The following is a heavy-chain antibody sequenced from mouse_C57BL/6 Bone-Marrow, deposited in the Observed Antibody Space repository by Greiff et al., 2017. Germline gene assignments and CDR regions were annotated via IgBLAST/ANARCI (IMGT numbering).Heavy chain of an antibody. CDR2: ISSGGSYT. Sequence: DVQLVESGGDLVKPGGSLKLSCAASGFTFSSYGMSWVRQTPDKRLEWVATISSGGSYTYYPDSVKGRFTISRDNAKNTLYLQMSSLKSEDTAMYYCARPGSSSYWYFDVWGTGTTVTVSS. CDR3: ARPGSSSYWYFDV. CDR1: GFTFSSYG. J-gene: IGHJ1*03. D-gene: IGHD1-1*01. V-gene: IGHV5-6*01.